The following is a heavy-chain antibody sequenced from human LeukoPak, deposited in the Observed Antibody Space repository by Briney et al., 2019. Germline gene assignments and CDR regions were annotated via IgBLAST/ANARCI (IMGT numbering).Heavy chain of an antibody. D-gene: IGHD3-10*01. CDR1: GFIFSSYA. J-gene: IGHJ4*02. V-gene: IGHV3-23*01. Sequence: GGSLRLSCAASGFIFSSYAMSWVRQAPGKGLEWVSAISGSGGSTYHADSVKGRFTISRDNSKNTLYLQMNSLRAEDTAVYYCAKEYETTMVRGVFDYWGQGTLVTVSS. CDR3: AKEYETTMVRGVFDY. CDR2: ISGSGGST.